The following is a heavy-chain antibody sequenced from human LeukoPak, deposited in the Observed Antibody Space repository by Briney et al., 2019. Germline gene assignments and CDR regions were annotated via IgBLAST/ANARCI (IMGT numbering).Heavy chain of an antibody. J-gene: IGHJ1*01. CDR3: AREGNEGIVGATTGYFHH. V-gene: IGHV1-69*05. CDR2: IIPIFGTA. D-gene: IGHD1-26*01. Sequence: SVKVSCKASGDTFITYAITWVRQAPGQGLEWMGRIIPIFGTANYAQKFQGRATITTDESTSTAYMELSSLRSEDTAVYYCAREGNEGIVGATTGYFHHWGQGTLVTVSS. CDR1: GDTFITYA.